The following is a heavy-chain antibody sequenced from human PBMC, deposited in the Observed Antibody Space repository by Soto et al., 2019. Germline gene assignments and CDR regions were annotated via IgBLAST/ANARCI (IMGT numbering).Heavy chain of an antibody. V-gene: IGHV1-58*02. CDR2: IVVGSGNT. J-gene: IGHJ4*02. CDR1: GLTFTRSA. CDR3: AVPSLEYDYIWGSYRLYY. D-gene: IGHD3-16*02. Sequence: SVKVSSKASGLTFTRSAMEWVRQSRSQRLCLRGLIVVGSGNTNYAQKIQERATITRDMSTSTAYMERSSLRSEDTAVYYCAVPSLEYDYIWGSYRLYYWGQGNLGTVSS.